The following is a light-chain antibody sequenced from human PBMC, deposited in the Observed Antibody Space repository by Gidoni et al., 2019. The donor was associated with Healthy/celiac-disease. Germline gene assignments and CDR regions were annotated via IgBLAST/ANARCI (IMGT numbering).Light chain of an antibody. CDR3: QQFNNYQYT. J-gene: IGKJ2*01. CDR2: DAS. CDR1: QGISSA. V-gene: IGKV1D-13*01. Sequence: AIQLTQSPSSLSASVGDRVTITCRASQGISSALAWYQQKPGKAPKLLIYDASSLESGVPSRFSGSGSGTDFNLTISSLQPEDFATYYCQQFNNYQYTFGQGTKLEIK.